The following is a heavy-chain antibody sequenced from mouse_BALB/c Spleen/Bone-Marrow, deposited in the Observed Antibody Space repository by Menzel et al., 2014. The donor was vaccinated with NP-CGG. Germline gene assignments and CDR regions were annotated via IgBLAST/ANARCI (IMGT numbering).Heavy chain of an antibody. J-gene: IGHJ4*01. CDR2: INPYNDDT. Sequence: EVQLQQSGPELVKPGASVMMYCKASGYTFTSYVIHWVKQKPGQGLEWIAYINPYNDDTKYNEKLKGKATLTSDKSSSTASMEFSSLTSEDSAVFYCARGGITNYYGLDYWGQGTSVTVSS. CDR3: ARGGITNYYGLDY. CDR1: GYTFTSYV. D-gene: IGHD2-4*01. V-gene: IGHV1-14*01.